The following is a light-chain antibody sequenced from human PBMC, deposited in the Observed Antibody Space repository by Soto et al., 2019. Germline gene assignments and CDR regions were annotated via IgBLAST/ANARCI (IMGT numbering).Light chain of an antibody. CDR1: SSDVGGYNY. V-gene: IGLV2-11*01. Sequence: QSVLTQPRSVSGSPGQSVTICGTGNSSDVGGYNYVSWYQQYPAKAPKLMIYDASQRPSGVPDRFSGSKSGNTASLTISGLQADDEADYYCCSYADSSYVFGTGTKVTVL. CDR3: CSYADSSYV. J-gene: IGLJ1*01. CDR2: DAS.